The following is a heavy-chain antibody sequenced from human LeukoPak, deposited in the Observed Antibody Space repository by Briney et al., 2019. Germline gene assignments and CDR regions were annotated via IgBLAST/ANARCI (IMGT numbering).Heavy chain of an antibody. D-gene: IGHD2-2*01. CDR2: IYTSGST. Sequence: PSETLSLTCTVSGGSISSYYWSWIRQPAGKGLEWIGRIYTSGSTNYNPSLKSRVTMSVDTSKNQFSLKLSSVTAADTAVYYCARARIVVVPAAPILDAWGQGTTVTVSS. CDR3: ARARIVVVPAAPILDA. CDR1: GGSISSYY. V-gene: IGHV4-4*07. J-gene: IGHJ6*02.